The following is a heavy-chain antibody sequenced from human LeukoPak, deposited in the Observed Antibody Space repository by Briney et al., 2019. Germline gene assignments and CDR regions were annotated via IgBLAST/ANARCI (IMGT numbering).Heavy chain of an antibody. CDR3: ARDIGLDYSSSSFASDI. J-gene: IGHJ3*02. V-gene: IGHV4-4*07. CDR2: IYSGGST. Sequence: SETLSLTCTVSGGSFTAHYWNWFRQPAGKGLEWIGRIYSGGSTNYKSSLKSRVIMSIDTSKRQLSLKLSSVTAADTAIYYCARDIGLDYSSSSFASDIWGPGTLVIVSS. D-gene: IGHD6-6*01. CDR1: GGSFTAHY.